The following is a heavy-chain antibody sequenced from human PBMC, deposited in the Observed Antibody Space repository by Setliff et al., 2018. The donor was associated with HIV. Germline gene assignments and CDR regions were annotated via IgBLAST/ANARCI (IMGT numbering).Heavy chain of an antibody. J-gene: IGHJ3*02. Sequence: GSLRLSCAASRFTFSSYAMSWVRQAPGKGLEWVSYISSTSSNIYYVDSVEGRSTISRDNADNSLYLQMNSLRAEDTAVYYCARYALAVPGYHNAFDIWGQGTMVTVSS. CDR3: ARYALAVPGYHNAFDI. D-gene: IGHD6-19*01. CDR2: ISSTSSNI. CDR1: RFTFSSYA. V-gene: IGHV3-48*01.